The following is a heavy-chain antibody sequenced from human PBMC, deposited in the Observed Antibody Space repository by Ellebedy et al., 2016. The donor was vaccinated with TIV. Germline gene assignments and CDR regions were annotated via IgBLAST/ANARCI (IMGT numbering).Heavy chain of an antibody. CDR3: AREVWYPAS. V-gene: IGHV3-74*01. CDR2: IKSDGSST. D-gene: IGHD6-13*01. J-gene: IGHJ4*02. CDR1: GCTFSSYR. Sequence: GESLKISCAASGCTFSSYRMHWVRQATGKGLVWVSRIKSDGSSTGYADSVKGRFTISRDNAKNTLYLQMNGMRAEDTAVYYCAREVWYPASWGQGTLVIVSS.